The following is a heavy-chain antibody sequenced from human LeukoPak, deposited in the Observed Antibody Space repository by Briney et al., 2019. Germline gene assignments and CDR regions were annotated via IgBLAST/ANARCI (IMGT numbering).Heavy chain of an antibody. D-gene: IGHD2-15*01. V-gene: IGHV4-30-2*01. CDR2: IYHSGST. CDR3: ARVGYCSGGSCYSGWFDP. Sequence: KTSETLSLTCAVSGGSISSGGYSWSWIRQPPGKGLEWIGYIYHSGSTYYNPSLKSRVTISVDRSKNQFSLKLSSVTAADTAVYYCARVGYCSGGSCYSGWFDPWGQGTLVTVSP. J-gene: IGHJ5*02. CDR1: GGSISSGGYS.